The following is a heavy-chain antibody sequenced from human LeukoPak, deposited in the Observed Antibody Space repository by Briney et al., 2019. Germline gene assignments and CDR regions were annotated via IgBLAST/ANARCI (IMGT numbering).Heavy chain of an antibody. V-gene: IGHV3-49*04. Sequence: GGSLRLSCTGTGFTFGDYAVIWVRQAPGRGLEWVGFIRSKAYGGTTEYAASVKGRFTISRDDSKSIAYLQMDSLKTEDTAVYYCTRDYGDYKGDYWGQGTLVTVSS. J-gene: IGHJ4*02. CDR3: TRDYGDYKGDY. CDR1: GFTFGDYA. D-gene: IGHD4-17*01. CDR2: IRSKAYGGTT.